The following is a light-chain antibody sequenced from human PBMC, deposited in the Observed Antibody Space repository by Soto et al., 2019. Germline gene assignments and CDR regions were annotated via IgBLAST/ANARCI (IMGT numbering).Light chain of an antibody. Sequence: QSVLTQPRSVSGSPGQSVTISCTGTRSDVGGYNYVSWFQQHPDKAPKLMMYDVTKRPSGVPDRFSGSKSGNTASLPISGLQAEDEADYYCCSYVGNYSWLFGGGTQLTVL. CDR3: CSYVGNYSWL. CDR2: DVT. V-gene: IGLV2-11*01. J-gene: IGLJ2*01. CDR1: RSDVGGYNY.